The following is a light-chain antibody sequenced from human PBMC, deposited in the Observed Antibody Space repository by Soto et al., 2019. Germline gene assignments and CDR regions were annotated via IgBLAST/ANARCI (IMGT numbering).Light chain of an antibody. CDR3: QQYYSYPRLT. J-gene: IGKJ4*01. CDR1: QGISSY. CDR2: AAS. Sequence: AIRMTQSPSSLSASTGDRVTITCRASQGISSYLAWYQQKPGKAPKILIYAASTLQSGVPSRFSGSGSGTDFTLTISCLQSEDFATYYCQQYYSYPRLTFGGGTKVESK. V-gene: IGKV1-8*01.